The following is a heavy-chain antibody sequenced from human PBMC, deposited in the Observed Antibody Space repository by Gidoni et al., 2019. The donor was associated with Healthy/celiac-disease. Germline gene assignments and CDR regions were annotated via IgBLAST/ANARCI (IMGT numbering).Heavy chain of an antibody. CDR3: AKGTSSYCGGDCYTPDY. CDR2: ISYDGSNK. Sequence: QVQLVEAGGGVVQPGRSLRRSCAASGFTFSSYGMHWVRQAPGKGLEWVAVISYDGSNKYYADSVKGRFTISRDNSKNTLYLQMNSLRAEDTAVYYCAKGTSSYCGGDCYTPDYLGQGTLVTVSS. V-gene: IGHV3-30*18. J-gene: IGHJ4*02. CDR1: GFTFSSYG. D-gene: IGHD2-21*02.